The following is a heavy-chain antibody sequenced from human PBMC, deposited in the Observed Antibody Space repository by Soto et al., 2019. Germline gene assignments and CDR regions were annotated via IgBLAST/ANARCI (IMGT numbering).Heavy chain of an antibody. CDR1: GFTVSSNY. CDR2: MYSGGST. J-gene: IGHJ5*02. D-gene: IGHD2-15*01. V-gene: IGHV3-66*01. Sequence: EVQLVESGGGLVQPGGSLRLSCAASGFTVSSNYMSWVRQAPGKGLEWVSVMYSGGSTYYADSVKGRFTISRDNSKNTLYLQMNSLRAEDTAVYYCARIIVSLISAWFDPWGQGTLVTVSS. CDR3: ARIIVSLISAWFDP.